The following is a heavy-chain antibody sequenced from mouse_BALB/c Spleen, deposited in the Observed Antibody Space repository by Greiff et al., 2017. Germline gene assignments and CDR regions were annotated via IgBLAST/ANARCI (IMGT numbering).Heavy chain of an antibody. Sequence: VKLVESGPGLVAPSQSLSITCTVSGFSLTSYGVHWVRQPPGKGLEWLGVIWAGGSTNYNSALMSRLSISKDNSKSQVFLKMNSLQTDDTAMYYCARSPFITTVVGYYAMDYWGQGTSVTVSS. V-gene: IGHV2-9*02. D-gene: IGHD1-1*01. CDR3: ARSPFITTVVGYYAMDY. CDR2: IWAGGST. CDR1: GFSLTSYG. J-gene: IGHJ4*01.